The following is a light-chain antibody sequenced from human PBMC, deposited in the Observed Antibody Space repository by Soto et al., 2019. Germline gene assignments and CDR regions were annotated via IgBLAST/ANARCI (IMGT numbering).Light chain of an antibody. Sequence: ALTQPPSASGSPGQSVTISCTGTSSDVGGYDRVSWYQQYPGKVPKLMIYEVSKRPSGVPDRFSASKSGNTASLTVSGLQTEDEADYYCSSYAGSNNYVVFGGGTKVTVL. CDR2: EVS. CDR3: SSYAGSNNYVV. J-gene: IGLJ2*01. V-gene: IGLV2-8*01. CDR1: SSDVGGYDR.